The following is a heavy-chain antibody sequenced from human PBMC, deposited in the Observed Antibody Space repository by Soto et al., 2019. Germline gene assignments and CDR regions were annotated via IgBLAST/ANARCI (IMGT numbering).Heavy chain of an antibody. D-gene: IGHD5-18*01. V-gene: IGHV3-15*01. CDR1: GFTFSNAW. CDR2: IKSKTDGGTT. Sequence: EVQLVESGGGLVKPGGSLRLSCAASGFTFSNAWMSWVRQAPGKGLEWVGRIKSKTDGGTTDYAAPVKGRFTISRDDSQNTLYLQMNSLKTEETAVYYCATAGYSYGTWDLSTDYWGQGTLVTVSS. CDR3: ATAGYSYGTWDLSTDY. J-gene: IGHJ4*02.